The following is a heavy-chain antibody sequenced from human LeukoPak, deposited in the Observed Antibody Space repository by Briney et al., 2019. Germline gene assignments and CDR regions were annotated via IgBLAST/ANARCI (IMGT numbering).Heavy chain of an antibody. CDR1: GYTFTSYY. J-gene: IGHJ4*02. V-gene: IGHV1-46*01. Sequence: ASVRASCKASGYTFTSYYMHWVRQAPGQGLEGMGIINHSGGSTRYAQQFQGRVTMTRDTSTSTVYMELSSLRSEDTAVYYCARDSISGSYYFDYWGQGTRVIVSS. CDR3: ARDSISGSYYFDY. CDR2: INHSGGST. D-gene: IGHD1-26*01.